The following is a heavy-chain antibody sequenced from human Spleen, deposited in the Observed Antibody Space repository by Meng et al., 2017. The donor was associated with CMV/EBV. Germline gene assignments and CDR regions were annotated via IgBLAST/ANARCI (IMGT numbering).Heavy chain of an antibody. D-gene: IGHD3-3*01. V-gene: IGHV1-2*02. CDR2: IDPSSGGT. CDR1: GYRFTGYS. CDR3: ARAIFEVAHKGGWFDP. J-gene: IGHJ5*02. Sequence: ASVKVSCKASGYRFTGYSLHWVRQAPGQGLEWMGWIDPSSGGTNYAQKFQGRVTMTRDTSISTAYMDLRRLTSDDTAIYYCARAIFEVAHKGGWFDPWGQGTLVTVSS.